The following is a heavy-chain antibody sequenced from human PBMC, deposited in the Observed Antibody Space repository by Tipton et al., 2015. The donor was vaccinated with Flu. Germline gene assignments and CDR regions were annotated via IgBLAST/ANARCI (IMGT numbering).Heavy chain of an antibody. J-gene: IGHJ4*02. CDR1: GYSISSGYY. V-gene: IGHV4-61*01. CDR2: IYYSGST. Sequence: TLSLTCAVSGYSISSGYYWGWIRQPPGKGLEWIGYIYYSGSTNYNPSLKSRVTISVDTSKNQFSLKLSSVTAADTAVYYCAREGANWGQGTLVTVSS. CDR3: AREGAN. D-gene: IGHD3-16*01.